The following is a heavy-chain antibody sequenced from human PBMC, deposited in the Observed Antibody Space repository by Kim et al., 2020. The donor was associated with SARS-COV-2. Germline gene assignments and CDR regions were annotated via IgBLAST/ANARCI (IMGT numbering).Heavy chain of an antibody. Sequence: YNPSLKSRVTISVDKSKNQFSLKLSSVTAADTAVYYCARTCIAAAGPIDYWGQGTLVTVSS. CDR3: ARTCIAAAGPIDY. D-gene: IGHD6-13*01. V-gene: IGHV4-4*02. J-gene: IGHJ4*02.